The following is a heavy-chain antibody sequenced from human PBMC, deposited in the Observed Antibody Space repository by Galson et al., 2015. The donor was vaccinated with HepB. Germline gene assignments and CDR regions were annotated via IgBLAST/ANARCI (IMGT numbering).Heavy chain of an antibody. CDR3: ARGVRNYLYSDN. CDR2: TYYRSKWYN. J-gene: IGHJ4*02. V-gene: IGHV6-1*01. CDR1: GDSVSGNSAA. Sequence: CAISGDSVSGNSAAWNWIRQSPSRGLEWLGRTYYRSKWYNDYAVSVESRITINSDTSKNQFSLQLNSVTPEDTAVYYCARGVRNYLYSDNWGQGTLVTVSS. D-gene: IGHD1-7*01.